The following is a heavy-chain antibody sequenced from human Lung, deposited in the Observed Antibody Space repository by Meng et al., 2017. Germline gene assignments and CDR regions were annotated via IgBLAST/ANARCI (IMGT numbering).Heavy chain of an antibody. CDR3: ARVGGCSGGGCYHRLFDY. CDR1: GGSISGGDYY. Sequence: HVQLQESCLVLVKPSQTLSLTCTVSGGSISGGDYYWSWIRQPPGKGLEWIGYIYYSGSTYYTPSLKSRVIISVDTSKTQFSLKLTPVTGADTAVYYCARVGGCSGGGCYHRLFDYWGQGTLVTVSS. D-gene: IGHD2-15*01. J-gene: IGHJ4*02. CDR2: IYYSGST. V-gene: IGHV4-30-4*01.